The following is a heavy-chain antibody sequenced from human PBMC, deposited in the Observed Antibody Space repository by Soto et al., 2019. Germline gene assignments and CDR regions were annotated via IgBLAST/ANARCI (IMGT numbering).Heavy chain of an antibody. CDR3: ARSSLYSSGWYGGKYYFDY. CDR1: GFALSTSGMC. CDR2: IDWDDDK. D-gene: IGHD6-19*01. J-gene: IGHJ4*02. V-gene: IGHV2-70*01. Sequence: ESVPTLVNPTQTLTLTCTFSGFALSTSGMCVSWIRQPPGKALEWLALIDWDDDKYYSTSLKTRLTISKDTSKNQVVLTMTNMDPVDTATYYCARSSLYSSGWYGGKYYFDYWGQGTLVTVSS.